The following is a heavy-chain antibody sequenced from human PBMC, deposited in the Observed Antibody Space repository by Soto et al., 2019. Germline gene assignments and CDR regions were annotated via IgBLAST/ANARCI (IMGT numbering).Heavy chain of an antibody. Sequence: PWGSLRLSCAVSGFTFSSYWMSWVRQAPGKGLEWVANIKQDGSEKYYVDSVKGRFTISRDNAKNSLYLQMNSLRAEDTAVYYCARVGGGDGWMYYYMDVWGKGTTVTVSS. J-gene: IGHJ6*03. D-gene: IGHD2-21*01. CDR3: ARVGGGDGWMYYYMDV. CDR2: IKQDGSEK. V-gene: IGHV3-7*01. CDR1: GFTFSSYW.